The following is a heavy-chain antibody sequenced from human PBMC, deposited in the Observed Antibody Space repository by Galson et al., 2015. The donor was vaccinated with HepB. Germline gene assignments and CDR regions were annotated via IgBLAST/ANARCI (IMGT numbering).Heavy chain of an antibody. J-gene: IGHJ4*02. V-gene: IGHV1-69*02. D-gene: IGHD1-26*01. CDR3: AIYSPRIVGATTLDY. Sequence: SVKVSCKASGGTFSSYTISWVRQAPGQGLEWMGRIIPILGIAIYAQKLQGRVTMTEDTSTDTAYMELSSLRSEDTAVYYCAIYSPRIVGATTLDYWGQGTLVTVSS. CDR1: GGTFSSYT. CDR2: IIPILGIA.